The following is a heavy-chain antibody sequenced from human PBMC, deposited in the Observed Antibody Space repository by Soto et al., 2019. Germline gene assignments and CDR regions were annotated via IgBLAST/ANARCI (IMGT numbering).Heavy chain of an antibody. Sequence: SVKVSCKASGGTFSSYAISWVRQAPGQGLEWMGGIIPIFGTANYAQKFQGRVTITADESTSTAYMELSSLRSEDTAVYYCARGSTVTRNYYYYGMDVWGQGTTVTVSS. J-gene: IGHJ6*02. D-gene: IGHD4-4*01. CDR1: GGTFSSYA. CDR2: IIPIFGTA. CDR3: ARGSTVTRNYYYYGMDV. V-gene: IGHV1-69*13.